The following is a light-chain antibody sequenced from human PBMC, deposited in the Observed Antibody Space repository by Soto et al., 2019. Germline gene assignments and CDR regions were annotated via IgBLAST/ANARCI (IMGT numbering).Light chain of an antibody. V-gene: IGLV2-14*01. J-gene: IGLJ2*01. CDR1: SSDVGGYNY. Sequence: QSVLTQPASVSGSLGQSITISCTGTSSDVGGYNYVSWYQQHPGKAPKLMIYDVSNRPSGVSNRFSGSKSGNTASLTISGLQAEDEADYYCSSYTSSSTYVVFGGGTKVTVL. CDR2: DVS. CDR3: SSYTSSSTYVV.